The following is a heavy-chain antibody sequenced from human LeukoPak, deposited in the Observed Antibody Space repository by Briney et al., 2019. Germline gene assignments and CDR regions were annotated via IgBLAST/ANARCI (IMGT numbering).Heavy chain of an antibody. D-gene: IGHD2-2*01. J-gene: IGHJ6*02. V-gene: IGHV1-18*01. CDR3: ARDPLVARYYKGMDV. CDR2: ISTYNGNT. Sequence: ASVKVSFKTSGYTFTSYGISWVRQSPGQGLEWVGWISTYNGNTDYARNLQGRVTLTTDTSTSTAYMELRSLRSDDTAVYYCARDPLVARYYKGMDVRGQGTTVTVSS. CDR1: GYTFTSYG.